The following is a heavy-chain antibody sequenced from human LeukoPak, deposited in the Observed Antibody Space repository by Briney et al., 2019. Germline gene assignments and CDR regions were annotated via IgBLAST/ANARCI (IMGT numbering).Heavy chain of an antibody. CDR1: GGSFSGYY. D-gene: IGHD3-22*01. V-gene: IGHV4-34*01. Sequence: SETLSLTCAVYGGSFSGYYWSWIRQPPGKGLEWIGEINHSGSTNYNPSLKSRVTISVDTSKNQFSLKLSSVTAADTAVYYCARVLPNYYDSSGYYHYFDYWGQGTLVTVSS. J-gene: IGHJ4*02. CDR2: INHSGST. CDR3: ARVLPNYYDSSGYYHYFDY.